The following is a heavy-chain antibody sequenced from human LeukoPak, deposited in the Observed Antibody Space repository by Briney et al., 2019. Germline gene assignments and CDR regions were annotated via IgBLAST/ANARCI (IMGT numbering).Heavy chain of an antibody. Sequence: SETLSLTCTVSGGSIRTYYWSWIRQPPGKGLEWIGYIYYSGSTNYNPSLKSRVTISVDTSKNQFSLKLSSVTAADTAVYYCARSPGDYDSSGYYRYYYYYYYMDVWGKGTTVTVSS. J-gene: IGHJ6*03. CDR3: ARSPGDYDSSGYYRYYYYYYYMDV. D-gene: IGHD3-22*01. CDR2: IYYSGST. CDR1: GGSIRTYY. V-gene: IGHV4-59*12.